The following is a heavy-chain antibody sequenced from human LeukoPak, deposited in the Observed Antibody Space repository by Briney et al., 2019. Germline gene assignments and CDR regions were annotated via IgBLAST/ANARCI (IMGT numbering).Heavy chain of an antibody. CDR1: GGSISSYY. V-gene: IGHV4-59*01. CDR3: ARVKKRFGELLFLFDY. CDR2: IYYSGST. J-gene: IGHJ4*02. D-gene: IGHD3-10*01. Sequence: PSETLSLTCTVSGGSISSYYWSWIRQPPGKGLEWIGYIYYSGSTNYNPSLKSRVTISVDTSKNQFSLKLSSVTAADTAVYYCARVKKRFGELLFLFDYWGQGTLVTVSS.